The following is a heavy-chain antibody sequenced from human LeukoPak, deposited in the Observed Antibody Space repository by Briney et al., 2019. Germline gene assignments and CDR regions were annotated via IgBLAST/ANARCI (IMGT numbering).Heavy chain of an antibody. Sequence: GGSLRLSCAASGFTFSSYAMSWVRQAPGKGLEWVSVIYSGGSTYYADSVKGRFTISRDNSKNTLYLQMNSLRAEDTAVYYCASHRKQPGAPPYYFDYWGQGTLVTVSS. CDR1: GFTFSSYA. CDR2: IYSGGST. CDR3: ASHRKQPGAPPYYFDY. V-gene: IGHV3-66*04. D-gene: IGHD1-14*01. J-gene: IGHJ4*02.